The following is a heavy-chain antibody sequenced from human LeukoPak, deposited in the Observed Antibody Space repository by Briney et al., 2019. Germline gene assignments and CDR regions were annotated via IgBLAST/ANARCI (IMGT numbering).Heavy chain of an antibody. CDR2: ISYGGSA. CDR3: ARIGGATRSSYYFEY. J-gene: IGHJ4*02. V-gene: IGHV4-34*01. D-gene: IGHD3-16*01. CDR1: GGSFSGYY. Sequence: SETLSLTCDVYGGSFSGYYWSWIRQPPGEGLEWISDISYGGSANYNPSLKNRVTISADSPKNQFSLKVFSLTAADTAVYYCARIGGATRSSYYFEYWGPGVLVTVSS.